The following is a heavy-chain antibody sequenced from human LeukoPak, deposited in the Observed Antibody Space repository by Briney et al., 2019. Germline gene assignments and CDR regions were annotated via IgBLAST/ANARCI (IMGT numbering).Heavy chain of an antibody. J-gene: IGHJ3*02. V-gene: IGHV3-21*04. Sequence: GGSLRLSCAASGFTFSSYEMNWVRQAPGKGLEWVSSISSSSNYIYYADSVKGRFTISRDNAKNSLYLQMNSLKTEDTAVYYCTRINRPTTVYAFDIWGQGTMVTVCS. CDR3: TRINRPTTVYAFDI. CDR2: ISSSSNYI. D-gene: IGHD4-17*01. CDR1: GFTFSSYE.